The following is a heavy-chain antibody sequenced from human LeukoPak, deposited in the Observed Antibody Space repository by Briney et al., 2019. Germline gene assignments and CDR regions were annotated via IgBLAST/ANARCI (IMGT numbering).Heavy chain of an antibody. D-gene: IGHD3-9*01. CDR1: GGSISSYY. V-gene: IGHV4-59*08. CDR2: IYYSGST. CDR3: ARHNRAYDILTGYQSTNFDY. J-gene: IGHJ4*02. Sequence: KSSETLSLTCTVSGGSISSYYWSWIRQPPGKGLEWIGYIYYSGSTYYNPSLKSRVTISVDTSKNQFSLKLSSVTAADTAVYYCARHNRAYDILTGYQSTNFDYWGQGTLVTVSS.